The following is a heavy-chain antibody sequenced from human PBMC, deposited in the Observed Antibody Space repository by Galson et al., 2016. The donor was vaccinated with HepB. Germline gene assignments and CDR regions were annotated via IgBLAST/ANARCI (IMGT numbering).Heavy chain of an antibody. D-gene: IGHD2-15*01. CDR2: IDGTGGTI. CDR3: ATRRPCSGVTCYGLEY. CDR1: GFTFTRYT. Sequence: SLRLSCAASGFTFTRYTMHWVRQAPGKGLEWISDIDGTGGTINYADSVMARFSIFRDNSKNTLHLQMNSLRAEDTALYYCATRRPCSGVTCYGLEYWGQGALVIVSS. J-gene: IGHJ4*02. V-gene: IGHV3-23*01.